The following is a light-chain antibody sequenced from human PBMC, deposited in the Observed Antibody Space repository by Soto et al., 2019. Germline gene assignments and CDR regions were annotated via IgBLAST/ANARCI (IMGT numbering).Light chain of an antibody. CDR1: QTIDSY. V-gene: IGKV1-39*01. CDR3: QQSHSSPRT. Sequence: DIQMTQFPSSLSASVGDRVTITCRASQTIDSYLNWYQQRPGKAPKLLIYTASNLQSGVPSRFGGSGSGADFTLTISSLHPEDFATYYCQQSHSSPRTFGQGTKVEIK. CDR2: TAS. J-gene: IGKJ1*01.